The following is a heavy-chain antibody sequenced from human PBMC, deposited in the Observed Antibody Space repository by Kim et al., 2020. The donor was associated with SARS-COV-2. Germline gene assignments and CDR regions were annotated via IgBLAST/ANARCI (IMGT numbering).Heavy chain of an antibody. CDR3: ARDRRGDYVHDY. J-gene: IGHJ4*02. D-gene: IGHD4-17*01. V-gene: IGHV3-21*01. Sequence: YYAGAVNGRFTISKGNAKNSLYLQMTSLRAEDTALYYCARDRRGDYVHDYWGQGTLVTVSS.